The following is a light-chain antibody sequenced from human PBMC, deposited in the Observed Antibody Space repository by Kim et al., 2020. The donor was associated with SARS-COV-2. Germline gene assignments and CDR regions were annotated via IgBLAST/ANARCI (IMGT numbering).Light chain of an antibody. Sequence: EIVLTQSPATLSLSPGERATLSCTASENISKYLGWYQQKPGQAPRLLIYDASNRVTGIPARFSGSGSETDFTLVISGLEPEDSAVYFCQQRSSWPLTFGQGTKVDIK. CDR1: ENISKY. CDR3: QQRSSWPLT. CDR2: DAS. V-gene: IGKV3-11*01. J-gene: IGKJ1*01.